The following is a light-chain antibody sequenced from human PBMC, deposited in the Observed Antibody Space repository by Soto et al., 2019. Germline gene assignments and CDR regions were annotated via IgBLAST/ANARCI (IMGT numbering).Light chain of an antibody. CDR2: EVS. CDR1: SSDVGSYNL. CDR3: CSNAGDNTYV. J-gene: IGLJ1*01. Sequence: QSALTQPASGSGSPGRSITISCIGTSSDVGSYNLVSWYQQHPGKAPKVIISEVSERPSGVSNRFSGSRSGNTASLTISGLQAEDEADYYCCSNAGDNTYVFGSGTKVTVL. V-gene: IGLV2-23*02.